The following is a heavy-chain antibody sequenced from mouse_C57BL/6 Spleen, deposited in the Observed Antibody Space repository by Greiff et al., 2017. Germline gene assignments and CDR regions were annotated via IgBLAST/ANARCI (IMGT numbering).Heavy chain of an antibody. J-gene: IGHJ3*01. CDR1: GYTFTSYW. CDR3: ARGPYDYDVGAWFAY. CDR2: IYPSDSGT. Sequence: VQLQQPGAELVRPGSSVKLSCKASGYTFTSYWMDWVKQRPGQGLEWIGNIYPSDSGTHYNQKFKDKATLTVDKSSSTAYMQLSSLTSEDSAVYYCARGPYDYDVGAWFAYWGQGTLVTVSA. D-gene: IGHD2-4*01. V-gene: IGHV1-61*01.